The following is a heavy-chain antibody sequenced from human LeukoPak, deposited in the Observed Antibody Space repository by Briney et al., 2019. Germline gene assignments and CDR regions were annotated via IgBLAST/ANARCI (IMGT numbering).Heavy chain of an antibody. CDR3: AKIFYMIVVEGAFDI. D-gene: IGHD3-22*01. V-gene: IGHV3-74*01. CDR2: IKNGGSDA. CDR1: GFTLSSSW. J-gene: IGHJ3*02. Sequence: GGSLRLSCEASGFTLSSSWMHWVRQAPGKGLVWVSRIKNGGSDASYGDSVRGRFTISRDNAKNTLYLQMNSLRAEDTAVYYCAKIFYMIVVEGAFDIWGQGTMVTVSS.